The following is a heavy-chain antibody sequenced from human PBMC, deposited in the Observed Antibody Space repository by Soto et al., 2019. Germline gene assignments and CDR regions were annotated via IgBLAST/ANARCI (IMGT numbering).Heavy chain of an antibody. CDR2: IKQDGSEK. Sequence: GGSLRLSCAASGFTFSSYWMSWVRQAPGKGLEWVANIKQDGSEKYYVDSVKGRFTISRDNAKNSLYLQMNSLRAEDTAVYYCARDIILPYDILTGGEYNWFDPWGQGTLVTVSS. CDR1: GFTFSSYW. D-gene: IGHD3-9*01. CDR3: ARDIILPYDILTGGEYNWFDP. V-gene: IGHV3-7*01. J-gene: IGHJ5*02.